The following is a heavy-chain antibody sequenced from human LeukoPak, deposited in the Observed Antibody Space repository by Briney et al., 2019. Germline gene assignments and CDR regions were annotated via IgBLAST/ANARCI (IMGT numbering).Heavy chain of an antibody. D-gene: IGHD4-23*01. Sequence: GGSLRLSCAASGFTFSSYWMNWVRQAPGKGLVWVSRIASDGSSTTYADSVKGRFSISRDNAKNTLYLQMNSLRVEGTAVYYGARGRPHGNDYWGQGTLVTVSS. J-gene: IGHJ4*02. CDR3: ARGRPHGNDY. CDR1: GFTFSSYW. V-gene: IGHV3-74*01. CDR2: IASDGSST.